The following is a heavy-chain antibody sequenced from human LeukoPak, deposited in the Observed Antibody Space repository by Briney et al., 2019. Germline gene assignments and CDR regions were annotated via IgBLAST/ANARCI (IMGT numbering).Heavy chain of an antibody. CDR2: INPNSGGT. D-gene: IGHD3-22*01. CDR1: GYTFTAYF. V-gene: IGHV1-2*02. Sequence: ASVKVSCKASGYTFTAYFIHWVRQAPGQGLEWMGWINPNSGGTNYAQKFQGRVTMTRDTSISTAYMELTRLRSDDTAVYYCARGDYDRSGYYFRYWGQGTLVTVSS. J-gene: IGHJ4*02. CDR3: ARGDYDRSGYYFRY.